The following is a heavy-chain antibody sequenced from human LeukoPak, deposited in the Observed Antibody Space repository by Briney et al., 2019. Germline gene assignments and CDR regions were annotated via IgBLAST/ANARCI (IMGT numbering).Heavy chain of an antibody. CDR3: ARGILSEAFDI. V-gene: IGHV1-18*01. J-gene: IGHJ3*02. Sequence: ASVKVSCKASGGTFSSYAISWVRQAPGQGLEWMGWISAYNGNTTYAQKLQGRVTMTTDTSTSTAYMELRSLRSDDTAVYYCARGILSEAFDIWGQGTMVTVSS. CDR1: GGTFSSYA. CDR2: ISAYNGNT.